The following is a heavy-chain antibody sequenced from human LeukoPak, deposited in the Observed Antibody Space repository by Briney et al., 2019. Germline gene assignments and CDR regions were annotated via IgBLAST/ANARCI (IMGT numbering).Heavy chain of an antibody. CDR3: TRGGTTFDY. D-gene: IGHD1-1*01. V-gene: IGHV3-74*01. Sequence: PGGSLRLSCAASGFTFSSYWMHRVRQAPGKGLVWVSRIDTDGSSTTYADSVKGRFTISRDNAKNTLYLQMNSLGAEDTAIYYCTRGGTTFDYWGQGTLVTVSS. CDR2: IDTDGSST. CDR1: GFTFSSYW. J-gene: IGHJ4*02.